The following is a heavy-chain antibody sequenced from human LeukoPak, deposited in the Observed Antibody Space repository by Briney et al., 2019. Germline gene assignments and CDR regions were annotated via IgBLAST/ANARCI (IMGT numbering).Heavy chain of an antibody. CDR2: IYYSGST. J-gene: IGHJ4*02. V-gene: IGHV4-59*02. D-gene: IGHD6-19*01. Sequence: SETLSLTCTVSGGSVSSYYWSWNRQPPGKGLEWIGYIYYSGSTNYNPSLRSRVTISVDTSKNQFSLKLSSVTAADTAVYYCARAVAPYYFDYWGQGTLVTVSS. CDR1: GGSVSSYY. CDR3: ARAVAPYYFDY.